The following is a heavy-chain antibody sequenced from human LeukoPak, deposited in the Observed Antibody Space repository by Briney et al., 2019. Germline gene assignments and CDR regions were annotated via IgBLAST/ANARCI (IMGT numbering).Heavy chain of an antibody. J-gene: IGHJ6*03. CDR2: INPSGGST. CDR3: ARDGGTPRYSSSWYPNYCYYYYMDV. CDR1: GYTFTSYY. D-gene: IGHD6-13*01. V-gene: IGHV1-46*01. Sequence: GASVKVSCKASGYTFTSYYMHWVRQAPGQGLEWMGIINPSGGSTSYAQKFQGRVTMTRDMSTSTVYMELSSLRSEDTAVYYCARDGGTPRYSSSWYPNYCYYYYMDVWGKGTTVTISS.